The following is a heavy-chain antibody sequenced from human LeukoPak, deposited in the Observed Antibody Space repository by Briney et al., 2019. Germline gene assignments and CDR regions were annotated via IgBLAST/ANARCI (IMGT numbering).Heavy chain of an antibody. J-gene: IGHJ6*04. V-gene: IGHV3-7*01. Sequence: PGGSLRLSCAASGFTFSSYWMSWVRQAPGKGLEWVANIKQDGGEKHYVDSVKGRFTISRDNAKNSLYLQMNSLRAEDTAVYYCAELGITMIGGVWGKGTTVTISS. CDR1: GFTFSSYW. CDR2: IKQDGGEK. D-gene: IGHD3-10*02. CDR3: AELGITMIGGV.